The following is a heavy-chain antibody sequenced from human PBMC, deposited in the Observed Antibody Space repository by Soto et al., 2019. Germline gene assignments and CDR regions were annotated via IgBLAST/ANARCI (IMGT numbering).Heavy chain of an antibody. CDR3: ATFHSGSGNGF. V-gene: IGHV3-11*06. CDR1: GLSLSDYY. J-gene: IGHJ4*02. CDR2: ISDSGSYA. D-gene: IGHD3-10*01. Sequence: LRLSCVASGLSLSDYYMSWIRQAPGRGLEWVSYISDSGSYATYADSVKGRFTISRDNAKNTLYLQMNSLRSEDTAVYYCATFHSGSGNGFWGQGTLVTVSS.